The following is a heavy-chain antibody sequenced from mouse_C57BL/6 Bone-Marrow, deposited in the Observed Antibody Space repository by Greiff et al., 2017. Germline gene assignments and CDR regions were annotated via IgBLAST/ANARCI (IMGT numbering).Heavy chain of an antibody. J-gene: IGHJ3*01. CDR2: ISDGGSYT. D-gene: IGHD2-4*01. Sequence: DVMLVESGGGLVKPGGSLKLSCAASGFTFSSYAMSSVRQTPEKRLEWVATISDGGSYTYYPDNVKGRFTISRDNAKNNLYLQMSHLKSEDTAMYYCARGDYDYDPFAYWGQGTLVTVSA. CDR3: ARGDYDYDPFAY. CDR1: GFTFSSYA. V-gene: IGHV5-4*03.